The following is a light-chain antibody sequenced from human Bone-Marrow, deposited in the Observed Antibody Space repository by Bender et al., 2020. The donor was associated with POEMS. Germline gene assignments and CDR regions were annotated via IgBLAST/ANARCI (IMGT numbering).Light chain of an antibody. V-gene: IGLV2-14*03. J-gene: IGLJ3*02. CDR1: SSDVGAWNY. CDR2: DVF. Sequence: QSALTQPASVSGSPGQSITISCTGTSSDVGAWNYVSWYQHHPDKAPKLIIYDVFNRPSGISSRFSGSRSGTSASLAISGLQSEDEADYYCAVWDDSLNGWVFGGGTKLTVL. CDR3: AVWDDSLNGWV.